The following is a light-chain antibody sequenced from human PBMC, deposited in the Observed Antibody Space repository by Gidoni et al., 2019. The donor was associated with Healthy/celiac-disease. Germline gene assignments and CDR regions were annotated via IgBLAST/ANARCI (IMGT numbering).Light chain of an antibody. CDR1: QDISNY. CDR3: QQYDNLPLT. V-gene: IGKV1-33*01. J-gene: IGKJ4*01. CDR2: DAS. Sequence: DIQMTQSPSSLSASVGDRVTITCQASQDISNYLNWYQQRPGKAPKLLIFDASKLQTGVPSRFSGGGSRTDFTFTISSLQPEDTATYYCQQYDNLPLTFGGGTKVEIK.